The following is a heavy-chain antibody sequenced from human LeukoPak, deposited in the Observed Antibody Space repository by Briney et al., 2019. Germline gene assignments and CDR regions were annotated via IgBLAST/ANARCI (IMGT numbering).Heavy chain of an antibody. V-gene: IGHV4-34*01. CDR2: INHSGST. J-gene: IGHJ3*02. CDR3: ARGGAGAGIPAGDVFNI. Sequence: SETLSLTCAVYGGSFSGYYWSWIRQPPGKGLEWIGEINHSGSTNYNPSLKSRVTISVDTSKNQFSLKLSSVTAADTAVYYCARGGAGAGIPAGDVFNIWAKGKRVTVFS. CDR1: GGSFSGYY. D-gene: IGHD6-19*01.